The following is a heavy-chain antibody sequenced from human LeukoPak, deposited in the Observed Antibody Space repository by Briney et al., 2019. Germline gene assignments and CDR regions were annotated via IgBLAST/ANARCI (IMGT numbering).Heavy chain of an antibody. CDR3: APYYYDSSGYSPLDY. V-gene: IGHV4-39*01. J-gene: IGHJ4*02. Sequence: SETLSLTCTVSGGSISSSSYYWGWIRQPPGKGLEWIGSIYYSGSTYYNPFLKSRVTISVDTSKNQFSLKLSSVTAADTAVYYCAPYYYDSSGYSPLDYWGQGTLVTVSS. D-gene: IGHD3-22*01. CDR2: IYYSGST. CDR1: GGSISSSSYY.